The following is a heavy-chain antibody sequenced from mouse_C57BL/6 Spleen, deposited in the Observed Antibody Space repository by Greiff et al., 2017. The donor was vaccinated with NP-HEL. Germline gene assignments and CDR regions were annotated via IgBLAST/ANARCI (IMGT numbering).Heavy chain of an antibody. CDR1: GFSLTSYG. J-gene: IGHJ2*01. CDR2: IGRGGSG. V-gene: IGHV2-2*01. D-gene: IGHD2-4*01. Sequence: QVQLQQSGPGLVQPSQSLSITCTVSGFSLTSYGVHWVRQSPGKGLEWLGVIGRGGSGDNYDAFISRLTISKDNSKSQVVFKKNSLQADDAAMYYCARNSGDYAHDYWGQGTTLTVSS. CDR3: ARNSGDYAHDY.